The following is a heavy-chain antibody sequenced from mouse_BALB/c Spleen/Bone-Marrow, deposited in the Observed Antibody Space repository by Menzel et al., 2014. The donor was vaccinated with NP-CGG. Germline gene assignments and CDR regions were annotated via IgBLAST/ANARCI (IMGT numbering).Heavy chain of an antibody. CDR2: IDPANDNT. CDR1: GFNIKDTY. CDR3: ARAGGYYAWFAY. Sequence: VQLQQSGAEFVKPGASVKLSCTASGFNIKDTYMHWVKRRPEQGLEWIGRIDPANDNTKYDPKFQGKATITADTSSNTAYLQLSSLTSEDTAVYYCARAGGYYAWFAYWGQGTLVTVSA. V-gene: IGHV14-3*02. D-gene: IGHD2-3*01. J-gene: IGHJ3*01.